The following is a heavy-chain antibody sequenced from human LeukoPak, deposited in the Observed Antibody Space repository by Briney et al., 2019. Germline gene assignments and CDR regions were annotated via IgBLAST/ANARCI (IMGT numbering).Heavy chain of an antibody. Sequence: TGGSLRLSCAASGFTFSSYTMNWVRQAPGKGLGWVALISYDGSNKFYADSVKGRFSIFRDNSKNTLYLQINSLRAEDTAVYYCARALPTVDRYWYFDLWGRGTLVTVSS. D-gene: IGHD4-17*01. CDR3: ARALPTVDRYWYFDL. V-gene: IGHV3-30-3*01. CDR2: ISYDGSNK. CDR1: GFTFSSYT. J-gene: IGHJ2*01.